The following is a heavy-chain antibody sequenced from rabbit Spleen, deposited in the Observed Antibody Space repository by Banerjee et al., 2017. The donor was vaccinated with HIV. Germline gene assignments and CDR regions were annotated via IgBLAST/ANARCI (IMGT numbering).Heavy chain of an antibody. CDR3: ARDGYAGYSGESYFGL. D-gene: IGHD7-1*01. J-gene: IGHJ4*01. V-gene: IGHV1S45*01. CDR1: GFSLNYNYV. CDR2: INIVTGKS. Sequence: QEQLVESGGGLVKPGGSLALTCKASGFSLNYNYVMCWVRQAPGKGLEWIACINIVTGKSVYASWAKGRFTMSRTSSTTVTLQMTSLTAADTATYFCARDGYAGYSGESYFGLWGPGTLVTVS.